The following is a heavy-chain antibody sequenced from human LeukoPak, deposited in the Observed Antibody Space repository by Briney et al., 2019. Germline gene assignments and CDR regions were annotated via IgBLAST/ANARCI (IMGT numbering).Heavy chain of an antibody. CDR1: GFTFSSYA. D-gene: IGHD3-22*01. Sequence: GGSLRLSCAASGFTFSSYAMSWVRQAPGKGLEWVLAISGSGGSTYYADSVKGRFTISRDNSKNTLYLQMNSLRAEDTAVYYCAKPYYYDSSGYLPEYFQHWGQGTLVTVSS. V-gene: IGHV3-23*01. CDR2: ISGSGGST. J-gene: IGHJ1*01. CDR3: AKPYYYDSSGYLPEYFQH.